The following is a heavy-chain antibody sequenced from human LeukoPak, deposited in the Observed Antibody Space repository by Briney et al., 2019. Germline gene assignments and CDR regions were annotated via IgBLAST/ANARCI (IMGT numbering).Heavy chain of an antibody. D-gene: IGHD3-9*01. Sequence: ASVKVSCKASGYTFTGYYMHWVRQAPGQGLEWMGRINPNSGGTNYAQKFQGRVTKTRDTSISTAYMELSRLRSDDTAVYYCARSYYDILTGYYLFDYWGQGTLVTVSS. CDR3: ARSYYDILTGYYLFDY. V-gene: IGHV1-2*06. J-gene: IGHJ4*02. CDR2: INPNSGGT. CDR1: GYTFTGYY.